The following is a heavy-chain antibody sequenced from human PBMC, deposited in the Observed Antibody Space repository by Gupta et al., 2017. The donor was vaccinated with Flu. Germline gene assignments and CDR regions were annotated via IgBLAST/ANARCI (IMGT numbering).Heavy chain of an antibody. V-gene: IGHV3-7*01. D-gene: IGHD2-2*02. J-gene: IGHJ6*02. Sequence: QAPGKGLEWVDNIKQDGSEKNYADSVRGRFTISRDNTKKSVSLQMSSLRGEDTAVYFCAREPEEGYCIRSSCYTFRFGLDVWGQGTTVTVSS. CDR2: IKQDGSEK. CDR3: AREPEEGYCIRSSCYTFRFGLDV.